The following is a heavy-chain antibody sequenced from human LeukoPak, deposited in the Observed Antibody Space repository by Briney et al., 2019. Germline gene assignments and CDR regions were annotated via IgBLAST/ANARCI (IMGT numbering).Heavy chain of an antibody. J-gene: IGHJ4*02. Sequence: ASETLSLTCAVSGGSIGSRNWWSWVRQPPGKGLQWIGEIYQSGSSIYNPSLRSRVTMSVDKSKDQLSLKLSSVTAADTAVYYCARGIGAADFWGQGILVTVSS. D-gene: IGHD3-16*01. CDR1: GGSIGSRNW. CDR3: ARGIGAADF. V-gene: IGHV4-4*02. CDR2: IYQSGSS.